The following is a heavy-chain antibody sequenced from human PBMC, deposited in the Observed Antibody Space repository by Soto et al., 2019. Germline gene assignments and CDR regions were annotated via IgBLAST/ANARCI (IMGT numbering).Heavy chain of an antibody. CDR3: ARGTIRTTVKLFDY. V-gene: IGHV3-33*01. Sequence: QVQLVESGGGVVQPGRSLRLSCAASGFTFSSYGMHWVRQAPGKGLEWVAVIWYDGSNKYYADSVKGRFTISRDNSKNTLYLQMNSLRAEDTAVYYCARGTIRTTVKLFDYWGQGTLVTVSS. J-gene: IGHJ4*02. CDR2: IWYDGSNK. D-gene: IGHD4-4*01. CDR1: GFTFSSYG.